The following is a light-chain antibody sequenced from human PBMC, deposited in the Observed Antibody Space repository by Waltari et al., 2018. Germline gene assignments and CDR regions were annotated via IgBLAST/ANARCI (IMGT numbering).Light chain of an antibody. Sequence: LSASVGDRVTITCRASESISTYLNWYQQEPGKAPKLLIYSASTLESGVPSRFSGSGSGTYFTLTIRRLQPEDFATYYCQQTDSTPLTFGGGTKVEIK. CDR2: SAS. CDR3: QQTDSTPLT. CDR1: ESISTY. V-gene: IGKV1-39*01. J-gene: IGKJ4*01.